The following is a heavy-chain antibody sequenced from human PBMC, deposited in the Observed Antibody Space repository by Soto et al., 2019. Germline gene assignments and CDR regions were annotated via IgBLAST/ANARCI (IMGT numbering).Heavy chain of an antibody. CDR2: IWYDGSNK. CDR3: ARDPYCSGGSCYSSSYFDY. D-gene: IGHD2-15*01. Sequence: PGGSLRLSCAASGFTFSSYGMHWVRQAPGKGLEWGAVIWYDGSNKYYADSVKGRFTISRDNSKNTLYLQMNSLRAEDTAVYYCARDPYCSGGSCYSSSYFDYWGQGTLVTVSS. V-gene: IGHV3-33*01. CDR1: GFTFSSYG. J-gene: IGHJ4*02.